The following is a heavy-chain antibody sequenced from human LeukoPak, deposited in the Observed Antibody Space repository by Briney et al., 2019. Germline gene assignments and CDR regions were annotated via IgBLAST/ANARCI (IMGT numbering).Heavy chain of an antibody. J-gene: IGHJ6*03. CDR2: IYTSGST. CDR1: GGSISSGSYY. D-gene: IGHD4-17*01. Sequence: SETLSLTCTVSGGSISSGSYYWSWIRQPAGKGLEWIGRIYTSGSTNYNPSLKSRVTISVDTSKNQFSLKLSSVTAADTAVYYCARESVRHYYYYYYMDVWGKGTTVTISS. V-gene: IGHV4-61*02. CDR3: ARESVRHYYYYYYMDV.